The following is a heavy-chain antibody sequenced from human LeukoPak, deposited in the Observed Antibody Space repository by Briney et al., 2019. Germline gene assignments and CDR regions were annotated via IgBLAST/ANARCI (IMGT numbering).Heavy chain of an antibody. J-gene: IGHJ4*02. CDR3: ARLRGLLWFGDY. Sequence: SETLSLTCTVSGGSISSSSYYWGWIRQPPGKGLEWIGSIYYSGSTYYNPSLKSRVTISVDTSKNQFSLKLSPVTAADTAVYYCARLRGLLWFGDYWGQGTLVTVSS. CDR2: IYYSGST. CDR1: GGSISSSSYY. V-gene: IGHV4-39*01. D-gene: IGHD3-10*01.